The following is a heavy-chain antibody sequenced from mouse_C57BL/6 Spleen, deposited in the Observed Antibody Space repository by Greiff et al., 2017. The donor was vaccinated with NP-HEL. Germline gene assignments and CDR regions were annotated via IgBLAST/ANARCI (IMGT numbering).Heavy chain of an antibody. CDR1: GYTFTSYW. Sequence: QVQLKQPGAELVMPGASVKLSCKASGYTFTSYWMHWVKQRPGQGLEWIGEIDPSDSYTNYNQKFKGKSTLTVDKSSSTAYMQLSSLTSEDSAVYYCARLTPPLDYWGQGTTLTVSS. V-gene: IGHV1-69*01. J-gene: IGHJ2*01. CDR2: IDPSDSYT. CDR3: ARLTPPLDY.